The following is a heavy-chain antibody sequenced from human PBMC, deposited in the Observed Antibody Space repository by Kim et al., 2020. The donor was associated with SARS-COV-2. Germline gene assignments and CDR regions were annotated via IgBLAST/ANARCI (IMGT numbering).Heavy chain of an antibody. CDR2: IRRKGYSYET. D-gene: IGHD1-1*01. CDR1: GFTFSDYP. CDR3: TRITGPNCALWDAFDV. Sequence: GGSLRLSCAASGFTFSDYPINWVRQASGKGLEWVGSIRRKGYSYETAYAATVKGRITIYRADSERTAYLQMHSLKNADTDVYDCTRITGPNCALWDAFDV. V-gene: IGHV3-73*01. J-gene: IGHJ3*01.